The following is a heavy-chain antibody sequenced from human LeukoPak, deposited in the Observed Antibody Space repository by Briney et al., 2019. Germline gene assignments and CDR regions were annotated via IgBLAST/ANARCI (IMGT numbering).Heavy chain of an antibody. CDR3: ARDSNWDGPHCMDV. Sequence: ASETLSLTCTVSGGSVNSYYWSWIRQPAGKGLEWIGRIYTSGSTNYNPSLKSRVTMSVDTSKNQFSLKLSSVTAADTAVYYCARDSNWDGPHCMDVWGKGTTVTVSS. CDR1: GGSVNSYY. V-gene: IGHV4-4*07. J-gene: IGHJ6*03. CDR2: IYTSGST. D-gene: IGHD1-1*01.